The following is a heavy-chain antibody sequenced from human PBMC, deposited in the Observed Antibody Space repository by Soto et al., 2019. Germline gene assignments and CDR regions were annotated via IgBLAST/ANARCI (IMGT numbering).Heavy chain of an antibody. J-gene: IGHJ5*02. D-gene: IGHD2-15*01. CDR2: IYHSGST. CDR1: GGSISSSNW. CDR3: ASLAVVVAATTPWFDP. Sequence: QVQLQESGPGLVKPSGTLSLTCAVSGGSISSSNWWSWVRQPPGKGLEWIGEIYHSGSTNYNPSLKSRCAISXXKXKXQFSLKLSSVTAADTAVYYWASLAVVVAATTPWFDPWGQGTLVTVSS. V-gene: IGHV4-4*02.